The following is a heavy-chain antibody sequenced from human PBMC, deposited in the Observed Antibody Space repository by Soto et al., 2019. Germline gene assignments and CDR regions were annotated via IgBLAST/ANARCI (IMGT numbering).Heavy chain of an antibody. J-gene: IGHJ3*02. Sequence: QVQLMQSGAEVKKPGASVKVSCKASGYTFTGYYMHWVRQAPGQGLEWMGWINPNSGGTNYGQKFQGRVTMTRHTSISTAYMELSRLRSDDTAVYYCARGVRETAGGDAFDIWGQGTMVTVSS. CDR3: ARGVRETAGGDAFDI. D-gene: IGHD3-10*01. CDR1: GYTFTGYY. CDR2: INPNSGGT. V-gene: IGHV1-2*02.